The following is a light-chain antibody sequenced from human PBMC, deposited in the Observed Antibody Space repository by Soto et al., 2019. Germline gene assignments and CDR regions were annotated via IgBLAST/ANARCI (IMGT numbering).Light chain of an antibody. Sequence: EIVLTQSPGTLYLSPGERATLSCRASQSVSSTYLAWYQQKPGQAPRLLMYTASGRATGIPDRFSGSGSGTDVTLAISRLEPEVFAVYYRQQFGTSPPWTLGKGTRVEIK. J-gene: IGKJ1*01. CDR2: TAS. CDR3: QQFGTSPPWT. CDR1: QSVSSTY. V-gene: IGKV3-20*01.